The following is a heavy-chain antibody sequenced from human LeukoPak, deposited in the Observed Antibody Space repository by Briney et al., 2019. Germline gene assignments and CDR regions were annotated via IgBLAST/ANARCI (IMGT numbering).Heavy chain of an antibody. J-gene: IGHJ3*02. CDR3: AKPYYYGHRASDAFDI. V-gene: IGHV3-7*03. CDR1: GFTFTTYW. CDR2: IKQDGTER. D-gene: IGHD3-10*01. Sequence: GGSLRLSCAASGFTFTTYWMSWVRQAPGKGLEWVANIKQDGTERYYVDSVKGRFTISRDNSKNTLYLQMNSLRAEDTAVYYCAKPYYYGHRASDAFDIWGQGTMVTVSS.